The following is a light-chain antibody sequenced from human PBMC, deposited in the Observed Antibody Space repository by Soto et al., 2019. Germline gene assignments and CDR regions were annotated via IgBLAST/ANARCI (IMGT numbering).Light chain of an antibody. J-gene: IGLJ1*01. V-gene: IGLV2-23*01. Sequence: ALTQPASVSGSPGQSITISCTGTSSDVGSYNLVSWYQQHPGTAPKLMIYEGSKRPSGISNRFSGSKSGNAASLTISGLQAEDEADYYCRSYVDSTTSYVFGTGTKVTVL. CDR1: SSDVGSYNL. CDR2: EGS. CDR3: RSYVDSTTSYV.